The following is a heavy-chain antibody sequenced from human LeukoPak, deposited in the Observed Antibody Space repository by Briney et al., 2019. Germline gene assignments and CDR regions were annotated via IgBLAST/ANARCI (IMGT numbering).Heavy chain of an antibody. D-gene: IGHD6-13*01. CDR3: AREQQLVRYYYYYYGMDV. J-gene: IGHJ6*02. CDR2: IRQDGSEK. Sequence: PGGSLRLSCAVSGCTFSSYWMSWVRQAPGKGLEWVANIRQDGSEKYYVDSVKGRFTISRDNAKNSLYLQMNSLRAEDTAVYYCAREQQLVRYYYYYYGMDVWGQGTTVTVSS. V-gene: IGHV3-7*01. CDR1: GCTFSSYW.